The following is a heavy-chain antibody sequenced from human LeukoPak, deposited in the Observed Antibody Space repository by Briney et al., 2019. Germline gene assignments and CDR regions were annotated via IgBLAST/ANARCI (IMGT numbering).Heavy chain of an antibody. CDR2: IRYDGSKK. V-gene: IGHV3-30*02. CDR1: GFTFSSYG. CDR3: VGGYGGDF. D-gene: IGHD2-15*01. Sequence: PGGSLRLSXAASGFTFSSYGMHWVRQAPGKGLEWEAFIRYDGSKKYYAAPVKGRFTISRDNSKNTLYLQMNSLRAEDTAMYFCVGGYGGDFWGQGTMVTVSS. J-gene: IGHJ3*01.